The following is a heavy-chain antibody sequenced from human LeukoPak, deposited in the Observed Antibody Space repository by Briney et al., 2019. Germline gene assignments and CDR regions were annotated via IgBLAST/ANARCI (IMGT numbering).Heavy chain of an antibody. J-gene: IGHJ6*02. D-gene: IGHD3-10*01. V-gene: IGHV7-4-1*02. CDR3: ARGDFGMQDYYYGMDV. Sequence: ASVKVSCNASGYTFTSYAINWVRQAPGHGIEWVGWINTNTRNPTYAQGFTGRFVFSLDTSVSTAYLQISSLKAEDTAVYYCARGDFGMQDYYYGMDVWGQGTTVTVSS. CDR2: INTNTRNP. CDR1: GYTFTSYA.